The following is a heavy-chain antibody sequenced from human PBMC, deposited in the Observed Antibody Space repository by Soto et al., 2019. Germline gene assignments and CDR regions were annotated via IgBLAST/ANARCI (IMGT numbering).Heavy chain of an antibody. J-gene: IGHJ4*02. CDR3: ATDSRNVGIGYFDS. Sequence: GGSLILSCAASGFKVGSSYVTWARQAPGEGLEWVSVIVSGGSTHYADSVTGRFTVSRDVSNNTVYLHMSSLRAEDTAVYFCATDSRNVGIGYFDSWGLGTLVTVSS. V-gene: IGHV3-53*01. D-gene: IGHD1-26*01. CDR1: GFKVGSSY. CDR2: IVSGGST.